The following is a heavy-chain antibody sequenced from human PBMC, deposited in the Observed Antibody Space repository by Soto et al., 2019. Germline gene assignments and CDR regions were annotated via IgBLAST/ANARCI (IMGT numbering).Heavy chain of an antibody. D-gene: IGHD3-22*01. V-gene: IGHV4-61*01. CDR3: ARMSVTMRNWFDP. CDR1: GGSVSSGNYY. J-gene: IGHJ5*02. Sequence: TLSLTCTVSGGSVSSGNYYWNWIRQPPGKGLDWIGYIYFTGSTSYNPSLKSRVTMSLDTSKNQFSLKLNSVTAADTAVYYCARMSVTMRNWFDPWGQGTLVTVS. CDR2: IYFTGST.